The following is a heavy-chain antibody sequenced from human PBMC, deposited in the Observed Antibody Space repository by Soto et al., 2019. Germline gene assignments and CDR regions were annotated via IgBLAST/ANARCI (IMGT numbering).Heavy chain of an antibody. CDR1: GGSISSYY. D-gene: IGHD3-10*01. CDR2: IYTSGST. CDR3: ARDSELWFGELLFDY. J-gene: IGHJ4*02. V-gene: IGHV4-4*07. Sequence: SETLSLTCTVSGGSISSYYWSWIRQPAGKGLEWIGRIYTSGSTNYNPSLKSRVTMSVDTSKNQFSLKLSSVTAADTAVYYCARDSELWFGELLFDYWGQGTLVTVPS.